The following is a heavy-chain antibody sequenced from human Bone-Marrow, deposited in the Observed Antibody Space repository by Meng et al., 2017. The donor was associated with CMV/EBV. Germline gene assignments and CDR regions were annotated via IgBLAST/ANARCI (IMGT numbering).Heavy chain of an antibody. V-gene: IGHV1-69*05. Sequence: SCKASGGTVSSDAISWVRQAPGQGLEWMGGIIPIFGTANYAQKFQGRVTITTDEFTSTAYMELSSLRSEDTAVYYCARSRSTGTYFDYWGQGTLVTVSS. CDR2: IIPIFGTA. CDR3: ARSRSTGTYFDY. J-gene: IGHJ4*02. D-gene: IGHD1-1*01. CDR1: GGTVSSDA.